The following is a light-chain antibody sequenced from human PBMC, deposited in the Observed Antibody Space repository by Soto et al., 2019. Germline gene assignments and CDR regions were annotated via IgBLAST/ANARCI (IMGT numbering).Light chain of an antibody. J-gene: IGKJ1*01. CDR2: AAS. CDR3: QQYNNWPRT. V-gene: IGKV3-15*01. CDR1: QSVSSSY. Sequence: EIVMTQSPATLSVSPGERATLSCRASQSVSSSYLAWYQQKPGQAPRLLIYAASTRATGIPARLSGSGAGTEFTLHIRSLQPEDFAVYYCQQYNNWPRTFGQGTKVEIK.